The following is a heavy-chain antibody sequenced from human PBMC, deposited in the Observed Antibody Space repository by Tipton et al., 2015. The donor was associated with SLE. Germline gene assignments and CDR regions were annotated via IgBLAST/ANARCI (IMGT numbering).Heavy chain of an antibody. CDR1: GGSFSGYY. V-gene: IGHV4-34*01. J-gene: IGHJ5*02. Sequence: TLSLTCAVYGGSFSGYYWSWIRQPPGKGLEWIGEINHSGSTNYNPSLKSRVTISVDTSKNQFSLKLSSVTAADTAVYYCARAPIPNDSIGSGWFDPWGQGTLVTVSS. CDR3: ARAPIPNDSIGSGWFDP. CDR2: INHSGST. D-gene: IGHD3-22*01.